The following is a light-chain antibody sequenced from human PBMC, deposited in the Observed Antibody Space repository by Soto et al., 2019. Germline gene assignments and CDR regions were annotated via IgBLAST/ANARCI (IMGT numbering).Light chain of an antibody. CDR3: AVWDNSLSGWL. CDR1: NSNIGRDF. V-gene: IGLV1-47*02. CDR2: STD. J-gene: IGLJ3*02. Sequence: QAVVTRPPSASGTPGQRVTISCSGSNSNIGRDFVSWYQQLPGAAPKLLIYSTDQRPSGVPARFSGSKSGTSASLAISGLRSEDEADYYCAVWDNSLSGWLFGGGTKLTVL.